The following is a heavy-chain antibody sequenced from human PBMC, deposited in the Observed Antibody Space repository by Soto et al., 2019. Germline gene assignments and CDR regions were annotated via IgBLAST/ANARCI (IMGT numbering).Heavy chain of an antibody. CDR2: ISSRGDII. Sequence: GGSLRLSCAVSGFIFSDYYMSWIRQAPGKGLEWVSYISSRGDIIYYADSVKGRFTTSRDNAKNSLYLQMNSLRAEDTAVYYCARDLGYYDSSGYFSAFDIWRQGTMVTVSS. V-gene: IGHV3-11*01. CDR1: GFIFSDYY. CDR3: ARDLGYYDSSGYFSAFDI. D-gene: IGHD3-22*01. J-gene: IGHJ3*02.